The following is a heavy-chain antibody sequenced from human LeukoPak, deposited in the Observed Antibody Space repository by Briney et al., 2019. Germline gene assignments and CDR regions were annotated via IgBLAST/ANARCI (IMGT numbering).Heavy chain of an antibody. Sequence: SVKVSCKASGYTFTSYGISWVRQAPGRGLEWMGRIIPILGIANYAQKFQGRVTITADKSTSTAYMELSSLRSEDTAVYYCARATYYGSGSYDYWGQGTLVTVSS. V-gene: IGHV1-69*04. CDR3: ARATYYGSGSYDY. CDR2: IIPILGIA. J-gene: IGHJ4*02. D-gene: IGHD3-10*01. CDR1: GYTFTSYG.